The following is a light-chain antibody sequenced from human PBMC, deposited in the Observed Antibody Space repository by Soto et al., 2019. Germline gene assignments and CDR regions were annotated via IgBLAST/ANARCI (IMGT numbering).Light chain of an antibody. CDR2: EVS. CDR3: SLYTSSNPLV. Sequence: QSALTQPASVSGSPGQSITISCTGTSSDVGAYNYVSWYQQHPGKAPKLMIFEVSDRPSGVSNRFSSSKSGNTACLSISGLQAEDEADYYCSLYTSSNPLVFGGGTKLTVL. CDR1: SSDVGAYNY. J-gene: IGLJ2*01. V-gene: IGLV2-14*01.